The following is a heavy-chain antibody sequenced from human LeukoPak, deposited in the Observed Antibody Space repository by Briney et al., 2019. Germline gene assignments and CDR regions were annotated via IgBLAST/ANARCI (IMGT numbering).Heavy chain of an antibody. D-gene: IGHD1-14*01. CDR2: IRYDGSNK. CDR1: GFTFSSYW. V-gene: IGHV3-30*02. Sequence: GGSLRLSCAASGFTFSSYWMSWVRQAPGKGLEWVAFIRYDGSNKYYADSVKGRFTISRDNSKNTPYLQMNSLRAEDTAVYYCAKIGMDYMDVWGKGTTVTISS. J-gene: IGHJ6*03. CDR3: AKIGMDYMDV.